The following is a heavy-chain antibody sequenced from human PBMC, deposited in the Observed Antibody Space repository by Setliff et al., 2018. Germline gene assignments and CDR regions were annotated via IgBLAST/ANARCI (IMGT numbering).Heavy chain of an antibody. CDR3: ARVYLAGSGWDKANALDI. CDR1: GYTFIYYY. V-gene: IGHV1-46*03. D-gene: IGHD6-19*01. CDR2: INPSGGGT. J-gene: IGHJ3*02. Sequence: ASVKVSCKASGYTFIYYYIHWVRQAPGQGLEWMGLINPSGGGTIYARKFQGRVTMARETSTSTVYMELSGLRSEATAVYYCARVYLAGSGWDKANALDIWGQGTMVTVSS.